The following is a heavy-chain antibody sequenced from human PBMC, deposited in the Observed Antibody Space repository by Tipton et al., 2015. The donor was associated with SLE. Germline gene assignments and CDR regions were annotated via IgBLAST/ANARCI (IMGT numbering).Heavy chain of an antibody. CDR2: INYSGTT. J-gene: IGHJ4*02. V-gene: IGHV4-4*02. Sequence: TLSLTCAASRGSISSTYWWTWVRQSPGRGLEWIGDINYSGTTNYNPSLSSRVTISLDKSRDQFCLILTSVTAADTAVYYCTTARTGCSRNSCYLDNWGRGTLVTVSS. CDR1: RGSISSTYW. CDR3: TTARTGCSRNSCYLDN. D-gene: IGHD2-2*01.